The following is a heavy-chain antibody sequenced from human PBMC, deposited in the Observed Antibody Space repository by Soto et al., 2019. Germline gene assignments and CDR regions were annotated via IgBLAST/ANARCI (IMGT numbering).Heavy chain of an antibody. V-gene: IGHV3-7*01. CDR3: ARDRPSAYTSSFDY. D-gene: IGHD6-6*01. Sequence: QPGGSLRLSCAASGFTFSDYWMSWVRQAPGKGLEWVANTKQDGSEKYYVDSVKGRFTISRDIAENSLYLQMNSLRAEDTAVYYCARDRPSAYTSSFDYWGQGTLVTVS. CDR2: TKQDGSEK. CDR1: GFTFSDYW. J-gene: IGHJ4*02.